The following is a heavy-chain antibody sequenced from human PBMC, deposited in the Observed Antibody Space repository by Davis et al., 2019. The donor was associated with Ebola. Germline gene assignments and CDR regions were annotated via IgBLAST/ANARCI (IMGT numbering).Heavy chain of an antibody. CDR1: GYTFTGYY. D-gene: IGHD2-2*01. V-gene: IGHV1-2*06. J-gene: IGHJ4*02. CDR2: INPSNGGT. Sequence: AASVKVSCKASGYTFTGYYMHWVRQAPGQGLEWMGRINPSNGGTNYAQKFQGRVTMTRDTSISTVYLELSSLRSDDTAIYYCSRGEDCTSTSCETYWGQGTLVTVSS. CDR3: SRGEDCTSTSCETY.